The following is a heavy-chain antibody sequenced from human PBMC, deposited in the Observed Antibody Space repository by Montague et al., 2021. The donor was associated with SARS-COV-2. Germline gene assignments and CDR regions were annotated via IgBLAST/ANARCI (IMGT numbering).Heavy chain of an antibody. CDR2: IYTSGST. V-gene: IGHV4-61*02. Sequence: TLSLTCTVSGGSISSGSYYWSWIQQPAGKGLEWIGRIYTSGSTNYNPSLKSRVTISVDTSKNQFSLKLSSVTAADTAVYYCAREAPGRCSGGSCSLDNGFDPWGQGTLVTVSS. CDR3: AREAPGRCSGGSCSLDNGFDP. J-gene: IGHJ5*02. D-gene: IGHD2-15*01. CDR1: GGSISSGSYY.